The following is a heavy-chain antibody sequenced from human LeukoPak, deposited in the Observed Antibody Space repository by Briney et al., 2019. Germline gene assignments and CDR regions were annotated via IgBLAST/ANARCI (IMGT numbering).Heavy chain of an antibody. Sequence: PSETLSLTCTVSGGSISSYYWSWIRQPPGKGLEWIGYIYYSGSTNYNPSLKSRVTISVDTSKNQFSLKLSSVTAADTAVYYCARSKRTIFGVVKGYYYGMDVWGQGTTVTVSS. V-gene: IGHV4-59*01. D-gene: IGHD3-3*01. CDR3: ARSKRTIFGVVKGYYYGMDV. CDR1: GGSISSYY. CDR2: IYYSGST. J-gene: IGHJ6*02.